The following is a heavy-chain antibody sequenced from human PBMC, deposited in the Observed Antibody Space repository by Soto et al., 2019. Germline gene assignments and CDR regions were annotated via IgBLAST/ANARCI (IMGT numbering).Heavy chain of an antibody. J-gene: IGHJ4*02. Sequence: GGSLRLSCAASGFSFSSYGMHWVRQAPGKGLEWEAVIWYDGSSKYYADSAKGRFTITRDNSKNTLYLQMNSLRAEDTAVFYCARTKAVAAKTQYYFDYWGQGT. CDR2: IWYDGSSK. D-gene: IGHD6-19*01. V-gene: IGHV3-33*01. CDR1: GFSFSSYG. CDR3: ARTKAVAAKTQYYFDY.